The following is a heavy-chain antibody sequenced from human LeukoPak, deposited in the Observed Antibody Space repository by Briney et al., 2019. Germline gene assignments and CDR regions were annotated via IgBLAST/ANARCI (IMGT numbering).Heavy chain of an antibody. J-gene: IGHJ3*02. Sequence: TSSETLSLTCTVSGGSISSSSYYWGWIRQPPGKGLEWIGSIYYSGSTYYNPSLKSRVTISVDTSKNQFSLKLSSVTAADTAVYYCARFGAKLIGPLNKLRYFDWLLSPQSWDAFDIWGQGTMVTVSS. CDR2: IYYSGST. V-gene: IGHV4-39*01. D-gene: IGHD3-9*01. CDR3: ARFGAKLIGPLNKLRYFDWLLSPQSWDAFDI. CDR1: GGSISSSSYY.